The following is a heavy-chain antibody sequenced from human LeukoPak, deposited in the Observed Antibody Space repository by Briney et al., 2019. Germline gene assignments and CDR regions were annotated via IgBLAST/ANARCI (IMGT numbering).Heavy chain of an antibody. CDR1: GGSFSGYY. CDR3: ARGPLIWSGDYTGSSDFDY. J-gene: IGHJ4*02. CDR2: INHSGGT. V-gene: IGHV4-34*01. Sequence: SETLSLTCAVYGGSFSGYYWSWIRQPPGKGLEWIGEINHSGGTKYNPSLKSRVTISVETSKNQFSLKLSSVTAADTAVYYCARGPLIWSGDYTGSSDFDYWGQGTLVTVSS. D-gene: IGHD3-3*01.